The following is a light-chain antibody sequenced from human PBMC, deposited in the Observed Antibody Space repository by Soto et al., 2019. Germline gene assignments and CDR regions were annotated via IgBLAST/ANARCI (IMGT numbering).Light chain of an antibody. CDR2: WAS. Sequence: DIVMTQSPASLAVSLGERATINCKSSQSVLYSSNIKNYLAWYQQKPGQPPKLLIYWASTRESGVPDRFSGSGSETDFTLTISSLQAEDVAVYYCQQYYSTPWTFGQGIKVEIK. V-gene: IGKV4-1*01. CDR1: QSVLYSSNIKNY. CDR3: QQYYSTPWT. J-gene: IGKJ1*01.